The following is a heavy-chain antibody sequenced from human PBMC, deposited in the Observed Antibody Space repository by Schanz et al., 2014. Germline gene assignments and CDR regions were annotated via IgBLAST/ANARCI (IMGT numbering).Heavy chain of an antibody. CDR2: ISDSGDST. V-gene: IGHV3-48*04. CDR3: ARPSDSSWYMDV. Sequence: DVQLLESGGGLVQPGESLRLSCAASGFTFTTYAMTWVRQAPGKGLEWVSDISDSGDSTHYADSVKGRFTISRDNAKNALYLQMNSLRAEDTAVYYCARPSDSSWYMDVWGKGTTVTVS. CDR1: GFTFTTYA. J-gene: IGHJ6*03. D-gene: IGHD2-21*02.